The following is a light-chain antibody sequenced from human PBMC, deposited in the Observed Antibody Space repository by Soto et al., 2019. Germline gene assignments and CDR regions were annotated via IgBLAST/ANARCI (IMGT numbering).Light chain of an antibody. J-gene: IGKJ4*01. CDR2: GAS. Sequence: EIVLTQSPGTLSLSPGERATLSCRASQSVSNSYLAWYQQKPGQAPRLLIYGASSRATGIPDRFSGSGSGTDFTLTISRLEPEDFAVYYCQQFSSYPLTFGGGTKVEIK. CDR1: QSVSNSY. CDR3: QQFSSYPLT. V-gene: IGKV3-20*01.